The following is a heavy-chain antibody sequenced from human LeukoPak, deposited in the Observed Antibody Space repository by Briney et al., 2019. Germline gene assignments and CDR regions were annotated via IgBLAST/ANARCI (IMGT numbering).Heavy chain of an antibody. V-gene: IGHV3-23*01. CDR1: GFTFKMYA. J-gene: IGHJ6*02. CDR2: ISGNGGST. CDR3: AKRRDHYYGMDV. Sequence: GGSLRLSCVVSGFTFKMYAMTWVRQAPGKGLECVSVISGNGGSTQCGDSVKGRFTISRDNSKNTLYLQMNSLRVEDTAVYYCAKRRDHYYGMDVWGQGTTVTVSS.